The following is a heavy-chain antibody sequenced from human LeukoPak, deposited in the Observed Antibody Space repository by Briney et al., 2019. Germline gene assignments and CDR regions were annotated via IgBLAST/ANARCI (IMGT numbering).Heavy chain of an antibody. V-gene: IGHV4-39*07. CDR2: IYYSGST. D-gene: IGHD6-19*01. J-gene: IGHJ4*02. CDR1: GGSINSSYYY. Sequence: SETLSLTCTVSGGSINSSYYYWGWIRQPPGKGLEWIGSIYYSGSTYYNPSLKSRVTISVDTSRNQFSLKLSSVTAADTAVYYCARDRAGYFDYWGQGTLVTVSS. CDR3: ARDRAGYFDY.